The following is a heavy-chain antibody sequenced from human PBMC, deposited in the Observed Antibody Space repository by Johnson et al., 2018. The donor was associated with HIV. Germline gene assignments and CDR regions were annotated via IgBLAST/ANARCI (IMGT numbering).Heavy chain of an antibody. Sequence: QEQLVESGGGVVQPGRSLRLSCVVSGFTYSSYAMHWVRQAPGKGLEWVAVISYDGSNKYYADSVKGRFTISRDNSKNTLFLQMNSLRAEDTAVYYCAKDQWMFDIWGQGTMVTVSS. V-gene: IGHV3-30*04. CDR3: AKDQWMFDI. CDR1: GFTYSSYA. D-gene: IGHD3-10*02. CDR2: ISYDGSNK. J-gene: IGHJ3*02.